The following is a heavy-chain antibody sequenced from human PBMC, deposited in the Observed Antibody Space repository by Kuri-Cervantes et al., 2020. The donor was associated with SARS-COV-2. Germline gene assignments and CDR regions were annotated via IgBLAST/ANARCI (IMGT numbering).Heavy chain of an antibody. CDR1: GFTFSNYA. V-gene: IGHV3-30*18. Sequence: GGSLRLSCAASGFTFSNYAMHWVRQAPGKGLEWVAVISYGGTNKYYTDSVKGRFTVSRDNSKNTLYLQMNSLRTEDTAVYYCAKDFEGNTYSLYYFDYWGQGTLVTVSS. CDR3: AKDFEGNTYSLYYFDY. CDR2: ISYGGTNK. J-gene: IGHJ4*02. D-gene: IGHD1/OR15-1a*01.